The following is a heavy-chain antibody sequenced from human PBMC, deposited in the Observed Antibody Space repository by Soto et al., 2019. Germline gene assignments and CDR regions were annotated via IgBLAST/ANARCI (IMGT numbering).Heavy chain of an antibody. V-gene: IGHV5-10-1*01. D-gene: IGHD3-22*01. Sequence: GESLKISCRGSGYSFAGYWISWVRQKPGKGLEWMGRIDPSDSQTYYSPSFRGHVTISVTKSITTVFLQWSSLRASDTAMYYCAIQIYDSDTGPNFQYYFDSWGQGTPVTVSS. CDR3: AIQIYDSDTGPNFQYYFDS. CDR1: GYSFAGYW. CDR2: IDPSDSQT. J-gene: IGHJ4*02.